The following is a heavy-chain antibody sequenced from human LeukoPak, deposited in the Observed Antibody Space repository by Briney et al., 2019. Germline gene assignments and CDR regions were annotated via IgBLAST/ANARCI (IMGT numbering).Heavy chain of an antibody. CDR1: GFTLSSYW. CDR2: INSDGSTT. D-gene: IGHD3-22*01. Sequence: GGSLPLSCAASGFTLSSYWMDWVRQAPGKGLVWVSRINSDGSTTNYPHAPKGRLTNSRDKAKNTLYLQLNGLRAEDTAVYYCARYYYDSSRRYDYWGQGALVTVSS. J-gene: IGHJ4*02. CDR3: ARYYYDSSRRYDY. V-gene: IGHV3-74*01.